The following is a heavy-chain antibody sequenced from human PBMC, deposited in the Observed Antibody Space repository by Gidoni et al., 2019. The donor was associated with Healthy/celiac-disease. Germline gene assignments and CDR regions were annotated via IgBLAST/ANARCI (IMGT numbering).Heavy chain of an antibody. CDR2: ISSSSSYI. CDR3: ARRGEWELRPLGMDV. J-gene: IGHJ6*02. CDR1: GFTFSSYS. V-gene: IGHV3-21*01. Sequence: EVQLVESGGGLVKPGGSLRLPCAASGFTFSSYSMNWVRQAPGKALEWVSSISSSSSYIDYADSVKGRFTISRDNAKNSLYLQMNSLRAEDTAVYYWARRGEWELRPLGMDVWGQGTTVTVSS. D-gene: IGHD1-26*01.